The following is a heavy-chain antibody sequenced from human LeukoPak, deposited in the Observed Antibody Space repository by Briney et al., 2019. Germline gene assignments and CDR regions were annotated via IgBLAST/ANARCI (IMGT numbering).Heavy chain of an antibody. CDR2: TNPNSGNT. D-gene: IGHD1-26*01. V-gene: IGHV1-8*02. J-gene: IGHJ4*02. Sequence: ASVKVSCKASGYTFTSFDFNWVRQATGQGLEWMGWTNPNSGNTGYAQKFQGRVTLTRNTSITTAYMELSSLTSEDTAVYYCARDTWELRPWGQGTLVTVSS. CDR1: GYTFTSFD. CDR3: ARDTWELRP.